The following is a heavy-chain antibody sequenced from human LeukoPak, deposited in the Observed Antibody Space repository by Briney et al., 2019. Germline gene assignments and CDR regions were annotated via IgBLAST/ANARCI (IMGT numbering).Heavy chain of an antibody. Sequence: PSETLSLSCGISGGSFSDYHWTWIRQPPGKGLEWIGEINHSGNTNYNPSLKSRVTISVDTSKNQFSLSLTSVIAADAAVYYCARTILVVPTSYFYFHHMDVWGKGTTVTASS. CDR3: ARTILVVPTSYFYFHHMDV. V-gene: IGHV4-34*01. D-gene: IGHD2-21*01. CDR1: GGSFSDYH. CDR2: INHSGNT. J-gene: IGHJ6*03.